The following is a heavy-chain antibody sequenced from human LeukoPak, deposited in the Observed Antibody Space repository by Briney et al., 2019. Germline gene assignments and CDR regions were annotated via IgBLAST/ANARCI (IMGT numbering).Heavy chain of an antibody. CDR1: GFTFDDYA. Sequence: PGGSLRLSCAASGFTFDDYAMHWVRQAPGKGLEWVSLISWDGGSTYYADSAKGRFTISRDNSKNSLYLQMNSLRAEDTALYYCAKDHAINWGKAFDIWGQGTMVTVSS. J-gene: IGHJ3*02. V-gene: IGHV3-43D*03. CDR2: ISWDGGST. D-gene: IGHD7-27*01. CDR3: AKDHAINWGKAFDI.